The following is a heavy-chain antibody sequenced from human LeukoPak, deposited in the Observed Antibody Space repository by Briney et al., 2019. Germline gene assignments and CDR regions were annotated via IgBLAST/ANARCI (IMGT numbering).Heavy chain of an antibody. V-gene: IGHV2-5*02. CDR1: WFSLSPRGVG. CDR2: LYWDDDK. Sequence: SGPTLVNPTQTLTLTCTFSWFSLSPRGVGVGWVRQPPGKGLGWLAILYWDDDKRFSHSLKNRHNIPKDTSKNQVSLTMTNMDPVDTAIYYCANRRPDCFQLLGDVVYGFVYWGQGALVTVSS. J-gene: IGHJ4*02. D-gene: IGHD2-2*01. CDR3: ANRRPDCFQLLGDVVYGFVY.